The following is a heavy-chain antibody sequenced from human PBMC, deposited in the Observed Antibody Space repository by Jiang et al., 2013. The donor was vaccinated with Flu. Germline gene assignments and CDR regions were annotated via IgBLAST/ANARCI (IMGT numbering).Heavy chain of an antibody. CDR1: GFTFRTYW. V-gene: IGHV3-74*01. CDR2: LDGDGNRV. Sequence: GFTFRTYWMHWARQAPGKGLVWLSRLDGDGNRVSYLDSVKGRFTISRDNVRNTLYLQMNSLRVDDTGVYYCARDKYGSTGRALDAGMDVWGQGTTVIVSS. CDR3: ARDKYGSTGRALDAGMDV. D-gene: IGHD3-10*01. J-gene: IGHJ6*02.